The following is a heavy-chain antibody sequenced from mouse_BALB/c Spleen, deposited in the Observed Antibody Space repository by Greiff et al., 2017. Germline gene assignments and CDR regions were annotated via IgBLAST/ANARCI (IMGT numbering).Heavy chain of an antibody. CDR1: GYSFTSYY. D-gene: IGHD2-12*01. Sequence: EVQLQQSGPELMKPGASVKISCKASGYSFTSYYMHWVKQSHGKSLEWIGYIDPFNGGTSYNQKFKGKATLTVDKSSSTAYMHLSSLTSEDSAVYYCARLYEGAYWGQGTLVTVAA. CDR2: IDPFNGGT. CDR3: ARLYEGAY. J-gene: IGHJ3*01. V-gene: IGHV1S135*01.